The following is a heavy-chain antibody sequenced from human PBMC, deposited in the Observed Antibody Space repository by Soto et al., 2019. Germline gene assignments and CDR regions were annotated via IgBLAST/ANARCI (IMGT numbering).Heavy chain of an antibody. Sequence: SETLSLTCAVSGGSFTSNNWWTWVRQPPGQGLEWIGEIYRTGSTNYNPSLKSRVTISLDKSENQFSLKVTSLTAADTAVYYCASRDPGTSVDYWGQGTLVTVSA. V-gene: IGHV4-4*02. CDR3: ASRDPGTSVDY. J-gene: IGHJ4*02. CDR2: IYRTGST. CDR1: GGSFTSNNW. D-gene: IGHD1-7*01.